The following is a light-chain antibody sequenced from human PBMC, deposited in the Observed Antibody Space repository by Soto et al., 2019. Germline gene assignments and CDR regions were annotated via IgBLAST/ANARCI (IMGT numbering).Light chain of an antibody. CDR1: QGISSY. CDR2: AAS. J-gene: IGKJ1*01. V-gene: IGKV1-8*01. Sequence: AIRMTQSPSSLSASTGDRVTITCRASQGISSYLAWYQQKPGKAPKLLIYAASTLQSGVPSRFSGSESGTEFTLTISSLQPDDFATYYCQQYNSYPWTFGQGTKVDIK. CDR3: QQYNSYPWT.